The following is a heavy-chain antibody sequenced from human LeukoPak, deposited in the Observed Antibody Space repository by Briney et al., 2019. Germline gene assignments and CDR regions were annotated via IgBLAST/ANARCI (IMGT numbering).Heavy chain of an antibody. CDR3: AELGITMIGGV. D-gene: IGHD3-10*02. J-gene: IGHJ6*04. CDR1: GFTFSSYS. V-gene: IGHV3-48*04. Sequence: GGSLRLSCAASGFTFSSYSMNWVRQAPGKGLEWVSYISSSGSTIYYADSVKGRFTISRDNAKNSLYLQMNSLRAEDTAVYYCAELGITMIGGVWGKGATVTISS. CDR2: ISSSGSTI.